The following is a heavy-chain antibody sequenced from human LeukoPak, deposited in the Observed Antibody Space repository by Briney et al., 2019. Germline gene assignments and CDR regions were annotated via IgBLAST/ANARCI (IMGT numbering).Heavy chain of an antibody. CDR3: ARDEQRSGAFDI. D-gene: IGHD1/OR15-1a*01. CDR1: GFTFSSYA. V-gene: IGHV3-48*03. CDR2: ISGSGGTI. Sequence: PGRSLRLSCAASGFTFSSYAMHWVRQAPGKGLEWVAYISGSGGTIYYGDSVRGRFTISRDNAKNSLYLQINSLRAEDMAVYYCARDEQRSGAFDIWGQGTMVTVSS. J-gene: IGHJ3*02.